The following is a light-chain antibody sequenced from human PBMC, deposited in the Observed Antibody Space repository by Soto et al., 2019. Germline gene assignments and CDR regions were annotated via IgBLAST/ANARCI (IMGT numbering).Light chain of an antibody. Sequence: EIVMTHSPATLSVSPWERATLSCRASQSVSSNLAWYQQKPGQAPRILMYGASSRATGIPDRFSGSGSGTDFTLTITRLEPEDFAVYYCQQYNNWPPWTFGQGTKVDIK. J-gene: IGKJ1*01. CDR3: QQYNNWPPWT. V-gene: IGKV3D-15*01. CDR1: QSVSSN. CDR2: GAS.